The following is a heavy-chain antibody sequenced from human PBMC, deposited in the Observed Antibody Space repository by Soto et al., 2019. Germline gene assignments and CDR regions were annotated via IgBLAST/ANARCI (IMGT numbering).Heavy chain of an antibody. D-gene: IGHD3-10*01. Sequence: QVQLQESGPRLVKPSETLSLTCTVSGGSISSYSWSWIRQFAGKGLEWIGRIYASGSTNYNPSLKSRVIISVDTSKNQFSLNVSSVTAADTAVYYCAVLGDFQSSHHDMDVWGQGTTVTVSS. CDR2: IYASGST. CDR3: AVLGDFQSSHHDMDV. J-gene: IGHJ6*02. CDR1: GGSISSYS. V-gene: IGHV4-4*07.